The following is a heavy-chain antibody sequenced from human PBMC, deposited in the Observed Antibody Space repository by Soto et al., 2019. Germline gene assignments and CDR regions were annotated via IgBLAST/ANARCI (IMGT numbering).Heavy chain of an antibody. V-gene: IGHV4-34*01. CDR2: INHSGST. CDR3: ASVRRYCSSSSCSSVFYMAV. D-gene: IGHD2-2*01. CDR1: GGSAGVYS. J-gene: IGHJ6*03. Sequence: SETLSLTCAVYGGSAGVYSCGWIRHPQEKGLEWMGEINHSGSTNYNPSLKSRVTISVDTSKNQFSLKLSSVTAADTAVYYCASVRRYCSSSSCSSVFYMAVWGKGTTVTVSS.